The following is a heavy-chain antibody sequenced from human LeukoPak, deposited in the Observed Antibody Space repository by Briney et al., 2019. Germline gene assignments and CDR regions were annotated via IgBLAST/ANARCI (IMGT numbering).Heavy chain of an antibody. D-gene: IGHD3-10*01. Sequence: SETLSLTCTVSGGSISSYYWSWIRQPAGKGLEWIGRIYASGSTNYNPSLKSRVTMSVDTSKNHFSLKLSSVTAADTAVYYCARGPYYFGSGNDYNRFNVVYWGQGTLVTVSS. CDR2: IYASGST. CDR1: GGSISSYY. V-gene: IGHV4-4*07. CDR3: ARGPYYFGSGNDYNRFNVVY. J-gene: IGHJ4*02.